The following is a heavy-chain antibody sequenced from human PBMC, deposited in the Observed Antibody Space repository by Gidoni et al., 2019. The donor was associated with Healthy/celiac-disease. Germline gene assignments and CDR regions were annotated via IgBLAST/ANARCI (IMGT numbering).Heavy chain of an antibody. V-gene: IGHV1-24*01. CDR3: ATRGRVGATYSPFDY. Sequence: QVQLVQSGAEVKKPGASVKVSCKVSGYTLTELSMHWVRQAPGKGLEWMGGFDPEDGETIYAQKFQGRVTMTEDTSTDTAHMERSSLRSEDTAVYYCATRGRVGATYSPFDYWGQGTLVTVSS. J-gene: IGHJ4*02. D-gene: IGHD1-26*01. CDR2: FDPEDGET. CDR1: GYTLTELS.